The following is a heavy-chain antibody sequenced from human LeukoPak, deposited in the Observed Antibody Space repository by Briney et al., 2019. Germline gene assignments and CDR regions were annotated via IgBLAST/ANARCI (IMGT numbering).Heavy chain of an antibody. V-gene: IGHV4-39*01. Sequence: KASETLSLTCTVSGGSISSSSYYWGWIRQPPGKGLEWIGSIYYSGSTYYNPSLKSRVTISVDTSKNQFSLKLSSVTAADTAVYYCARRNGDYGDAFDIWGQGTMVTVSS. J-gene: IGHJ3*02. CDR3: ARRNGDYGDAFDI. D-gene: IGHD4-17*01. CDR2: IYYSGST. CDR1: GGSISSSSYY.